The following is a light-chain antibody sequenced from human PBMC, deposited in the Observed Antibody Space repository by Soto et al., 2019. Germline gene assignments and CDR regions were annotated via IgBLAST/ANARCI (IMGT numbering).Light chain of an antibody. CDR3: SSYTSSSTYV. J-gene: IGLJ1*01. CDR1: SSDVGGYNF. CDR2: DVS. V-gene: IGLV2-14*03. Sequence: QSALTQPASVSGSPGQSIAISCTGSSSDVGGYNFVSWYQQHSGKAPNLMISDVSNRPSGVSDRFSGSKSGNTASLTISGLQAEDEADYFCSSYTSSSTYVFGPGTKLTVL.